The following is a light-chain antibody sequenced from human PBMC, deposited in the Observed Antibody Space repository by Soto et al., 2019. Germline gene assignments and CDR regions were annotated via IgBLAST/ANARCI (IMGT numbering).Light chain of an antibody. CDR3: QQYGSSPLT. V-gene: IGKV3-20*01. CDR2: GAS. CDR1: QSVSSSY. J-gene: IGKJ4*01. Sequence: EIVLTQSPGTLSLSPGERATLSCRASQSVSSSYLGWYQQKPGQAPRLLISGASSRATGIPERFSGSGSGTDFTLTISRLQPEDFAVYYCQQYGSSPLTFGGGTKVEIK.